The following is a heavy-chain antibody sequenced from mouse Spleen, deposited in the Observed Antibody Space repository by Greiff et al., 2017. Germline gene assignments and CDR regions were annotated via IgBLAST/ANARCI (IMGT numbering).Heavy chain of an antibody. Sequence: VQLQQPGAELVKPGASVKLSCKASGYTFTSYWMQWVKQRPGQGLEWIGEIDPSDSYTNYNQKFKGKATLTVDTSSSTAYMQLSSLTSEDSAVYYCARRYYGSSGAWFAYWGQGTLVTVSA. CDR3: ARRYYGSSGAWFAY. CDR2: IDPSDSYT. V-gene: IGHV1-50*01. J-gene: IGHJ3*01. D-gene: IGHD1-1*01. CDR1: GYTFTSYW.